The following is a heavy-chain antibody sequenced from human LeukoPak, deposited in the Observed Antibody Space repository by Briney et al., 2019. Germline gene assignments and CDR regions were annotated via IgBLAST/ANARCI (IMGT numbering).Heavy chain of an antibody. D-gene: IGHD4-17*01. CDR2: ISAYNGNT. CDR3: ARGRYGDYGSGFDY. Sequence: ASVKVSCKASGGTFSIYTINWVRQAPGQGLEWMGWISAYNGNTNYAQKLQGRVTMTTDTSTSTAYMELRSLRSDDTAVYYCARGRYGDYGSGFDYWGQGTLVTVSS. CDR1: GGTFSIYT. V-gene: IGHV1-18*01. J-gene: IGHJ4*02.